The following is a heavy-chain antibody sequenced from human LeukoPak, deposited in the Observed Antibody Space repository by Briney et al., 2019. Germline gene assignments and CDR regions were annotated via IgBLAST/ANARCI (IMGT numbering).Heavy chain of an antibody. V-gene: IGHV3-11*04. J-gene: IGHJ5*02. CDR3: ASGGQYQLPSPFDP. Sequence: GGSLRLSCAASGFTFSDYSMTWIRQAPGKGLEWVSSISSSGSTIYYAHSVKGRFTISRDNAKNSLYLQMNSLRAEDTAVYYCASGGQYQLPSPFDPWGQGTLVTVSS. CDR1: GFTFSDYS. CDR2: ISSSGSTI. D-gene: IGHD2-2*01.